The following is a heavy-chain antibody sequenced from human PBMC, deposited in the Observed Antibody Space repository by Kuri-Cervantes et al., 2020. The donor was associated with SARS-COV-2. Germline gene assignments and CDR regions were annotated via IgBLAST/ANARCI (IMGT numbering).Heavy chain of an antibody. CDR2: IYWNDDK. J-gene: IGHJ4*02. CDR3: PHMSYDYVWGSYRYPYFDY. Sequence: SGPTLVKPTQTLTLTCTFSGFSLSTSGVGVGWIRQPPGNALEWLALIYWNDDKRYSPSLKSRLTITKDTSKNQVVLTMTNMDPVDTATYYCPHMSYDYVWGSYRYPYFDYWGQGTLVTVSS. CDR1: GFSLSTSGVG. V-gene: IGHV2-5*01. D-gene: IGHD3-16*02.